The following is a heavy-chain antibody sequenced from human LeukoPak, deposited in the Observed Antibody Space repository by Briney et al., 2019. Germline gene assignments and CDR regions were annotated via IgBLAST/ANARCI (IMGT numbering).Heavy chain of an antibody. D-gene: IGHD6-13*01. CDR2: IIPIFGTA. CDR3: ARGQQQLLYYFDY. CDR1: GGTFSSYA. Sequence: SVKVSCKASGGTFSSYAISWVRQAPGQGLEWMGGIIPIFGTANYAQKFQGRVTITADESTSTAYMEPSSLRSEDTAVYYCARGQQQLLYYFDYWGQGTLVTVSS. V-gene: IGHV1-69*13. J-gene: IGHJ4*02.